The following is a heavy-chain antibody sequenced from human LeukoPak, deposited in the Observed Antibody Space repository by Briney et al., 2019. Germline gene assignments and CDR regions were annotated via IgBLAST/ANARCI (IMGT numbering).Heavy chain of an antibody. Sequence: GGSLRLSCVVSGLTFSSYWMTWVRQAPGKGLEWVANIKHDGSEMYYVDSVKGRFTISRDNAKNSLYLQMNSLRAEDTAVYYCAREVLHDAFDIWGQGTMVTVSS. D-gene: IGHD3-10*01. V-gene: IGHV3-7*01. J-gene: IGHJ3*02. CDR3: AREVLHDAFDI. CDR1: GLTFSSYW. CDR2: IKHDGSEM.